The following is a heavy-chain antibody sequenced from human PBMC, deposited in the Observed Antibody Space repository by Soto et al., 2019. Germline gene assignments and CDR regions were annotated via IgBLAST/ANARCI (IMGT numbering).Heavy chain of an antibody. J-gene: IGHJ3*02. CDR3: ARGSVYYDFWSGYYTEGAFDI. D-gene: IGHD3-3*01. CDR1: GYTFTSYD. Sequence: QVQLVQSGAEVKKPGASVKVSCKASGYTFTSYDINWVRQATGQGLEWMGWMNPNSGNTGYAQKFQGRVTMTRNTSISTAYMELSSLRSEDTAVYYCARGSVYYDFWSGYYTEGAFDIWGQGTMVTVSS. V-gene: IGHV1-8*01. CDR2: MNPNSGNT.